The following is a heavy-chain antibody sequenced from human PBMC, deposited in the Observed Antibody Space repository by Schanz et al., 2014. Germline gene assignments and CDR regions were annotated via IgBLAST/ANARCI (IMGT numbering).Heavy chain of an antibody. CDR3: ATWSGTRLFHN. V-gene: IGHV4-34*01. CDR1: GGSFSGYW. CDR2: VNHGGYT. J-gene: IGHJ4*02. D-gene: IGHD1-7*01. Sequence: QVQLQQWGAGLLKPSETLSLTCAFSGGSFSGYWWTWVRQSPGKGLEWIGEVNHGGYTNYNPALKSRATATVDMNKKQFPLRLSSVTAADTAAYYCATWSGTRLFHNWGQGTLVTVSS.